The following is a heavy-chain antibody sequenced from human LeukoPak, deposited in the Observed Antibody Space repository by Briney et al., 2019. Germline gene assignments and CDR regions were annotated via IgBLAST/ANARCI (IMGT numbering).Heavy chain of an antibody. CDR3: ASRGSATSDY. CDR1: GGSISSGGYS. V-gene: IGHV4-30-2*01. Sequence: PSQTLSLTCAVSGGSISSGGYSWSWIRQPPGKGLEWIGYIYHSGSTYYNPSLKSRVTISVDRSKNQFSLKLSSVTAEDTAVYYCASRGSATSDYWGQGTLVTVSS. D-gene: IGHD2-15*01. CDR2: IYHSGST. J-gene: IGHJ4*02.